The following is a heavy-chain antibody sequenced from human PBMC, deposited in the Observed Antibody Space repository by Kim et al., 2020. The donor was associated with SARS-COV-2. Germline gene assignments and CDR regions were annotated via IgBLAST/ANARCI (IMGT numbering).Heavy chain of an antibody. V-gene: IGHV4-34*01. CDR2: INHSGST. D-gene: IGHD6-6*01. Sequence: SETLSLTCAVYGGSFSGYYWSWIRQPPGKGLEWIGEINHSGSTNYNPSLKSRVTISVDTSKNQFSLNLSSVTAADTAVYYCARGLIAARFGIDYWGQGTLVTVSS. J-gene: IGHJ4*02. CDR1: GGSFSGYY. CDR3: ARGLIAARFGIDY.